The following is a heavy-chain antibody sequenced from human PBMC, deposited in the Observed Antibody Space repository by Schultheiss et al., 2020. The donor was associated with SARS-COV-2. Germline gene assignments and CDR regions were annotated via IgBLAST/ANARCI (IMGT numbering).Heavy chain of an antibody. Sequence: GESLKISCAASGFTFSSYSMNWVRQAPGKGLEWVSYISSSDTIYYADSVKGRFTISRDNAKNSLYLQMSSLRADDTAVYYCARKRTYFDNTGYPDYSGQGTLVTVSS. V-gene: IGHV3-48*04. D-gene: IGHD3-22*01. CDR2: ISSSDTI. CDR3: ARKRTYFDNTGYPDY. CDR1: GFTFSSYS. J-gene: IGHJ4*02.